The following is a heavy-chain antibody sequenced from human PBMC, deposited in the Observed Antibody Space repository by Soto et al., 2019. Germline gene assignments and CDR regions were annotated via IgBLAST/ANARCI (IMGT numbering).Heavy chain of an antibody. CDR2: IYYSGST. V-gene: IGHV4-39*01. CDR3: ARHSYYYGSTYGCWLDP. CDR1: GGSISSSRYY. Sequence: SETLSLTCTVSGGSISSSRYYGGWIRQPPGKGLEWIGSIYYSGSTYYNPSLKSRVTISVDTSKNQFSLKLSSVTAADTAVYYCARHSYYYGSTYGCWLDPWGQGTLVTVSS. D-gene: IGHD3-10*01. J-gene: IGHJ5*02.